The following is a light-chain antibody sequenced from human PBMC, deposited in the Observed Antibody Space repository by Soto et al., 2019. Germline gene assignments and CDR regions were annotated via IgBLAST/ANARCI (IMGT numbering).Light chain of an antibody. CDR1: QSLVFSDGNTY. Sequence: DVVMTQSPLSLPVTLGQPASISCRSSQSLVFSDGNTYLSWFHQRPGQSPRRLIYNVSNRDSGVXDXXGGSGSGTDFTLKISRMEAEDVGVYYCMQGTHWPYTFGQGTKLEIK. V-gene: IGKV2-30*01. CDR3: MQGTHWPYT. CDR2: NVS. J-gene: IGKJ2*01.